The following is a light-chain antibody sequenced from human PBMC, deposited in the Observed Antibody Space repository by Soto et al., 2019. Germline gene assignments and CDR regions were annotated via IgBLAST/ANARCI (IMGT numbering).Light chain of an antibody. CDR3: QQYKKWPRT. Sequence: EIVMTQSPATLSVSPGDRAALSCRASQSVGTNFAWYQQKPGQAPRLLIYDASTRATGIPARFSGSGSGTEFTLTISSLQSEDFAVYYCQQYKKWPRTFGHGTKVEIK. V-gene: IGKV3-15*01. CDR2: DAS. CDR1: QSVGTN. J-gene: IGKJ1*01.